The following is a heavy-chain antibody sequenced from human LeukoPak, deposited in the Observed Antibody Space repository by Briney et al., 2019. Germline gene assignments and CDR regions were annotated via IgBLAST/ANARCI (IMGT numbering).Heavy chain of an antibody. CDR2: INGDGRDT. CDR3: ARSGPPENDYGDYDRQFYYYYTMDV. J-gene: IGHJ6*02. V-gene: IGHV3-74*03. CDR1: GFTFSSHW. D-gene: IGHD4-17*01. Sequence: GGSLRLSCTTSGFTFSSHWIHWVRQAPGKGPVWVSGINGDGRDTEYADSVKGRFTISRENAKNSLYLQMNSLRAGDTAVYYCARSGPPENDYGDYDRQFYYYYTMDVWGQGTTVTVSS.